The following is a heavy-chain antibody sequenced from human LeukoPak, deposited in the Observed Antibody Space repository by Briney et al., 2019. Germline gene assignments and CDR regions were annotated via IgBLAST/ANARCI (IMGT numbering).Heavy chain of an antibody. CDR2: IHYSGST. D-gene: IGHD3-10*01. CDR1: GVSIRNYY. J-gene: IGHJ5*02. V-gene: IGHV4-59*12. Sequence: SETLSLTCTVSGVSIRNYYWSWIRQPPGKGLDWMGYIHYSGSTKYNPSLKSRVTISVDTSKNQFSLKLSSVTAADTAVYYCARGGVYYGSGSNWFDPWGQGTLVTVSS. CDR3: ARGGVYYGSGSNWFDP.